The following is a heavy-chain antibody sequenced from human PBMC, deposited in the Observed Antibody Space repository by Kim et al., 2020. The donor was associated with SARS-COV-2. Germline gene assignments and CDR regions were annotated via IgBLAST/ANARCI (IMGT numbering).Heavy chain of an antibody. Sequence: YHTPSLKSRGTTSAHPSKNQFSLKRSSVTAADTAVYYCARHGDENWFDPWGRGTLVTVSS. J-gene: IGHJ5*02. CDR3: ARHGDENWFDP. D-gene: IGHD4-17*01. V-gene: IGHV4-59*08.